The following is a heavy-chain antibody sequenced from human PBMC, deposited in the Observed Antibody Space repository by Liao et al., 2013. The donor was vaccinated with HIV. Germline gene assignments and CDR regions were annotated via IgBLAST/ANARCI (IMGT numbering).Heavy chain of an antibody. CDR1: GDSISSRSHY. CDR2: IFYSGTT. D-gene: IGHD4-23*01. V-gene: IGHV4-39*07. CDR3: ARVTVVLDY. Sequence: QLQLQESGPGLVKPSETLSLTCTVSGDSISSRSHYWGWIRQPPGKGLEWIGSIFYSGTTYFNPSLNSRVTISLDTSKNQFSLKLSSVTAADTAVYYCARVTVVLDYWGQGTLVTVSS. J-gene: IGHJ4*02.